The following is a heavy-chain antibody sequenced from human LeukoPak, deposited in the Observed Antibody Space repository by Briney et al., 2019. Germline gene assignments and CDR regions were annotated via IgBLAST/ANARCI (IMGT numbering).Heavy chain of an antibody. D-gene: IGHD2-15*01. CDR3: ARVVIATTTDYNWFDP. J-gene: IGHJ5*02. Sequence: ASVKVSCKASGSTFTGYYIHWVRQAPGQGLEWMGWINPNSGGTNYAQKFQGRVTMTRDTSISTAYMELSSLTSDDTAVYYCARVVIATTTDYNWFDPWGQGTLVTVSS. CDR2: INPNSGGT. V-gene: IGHV1-2*02. CDR1: GSTFTGYY.